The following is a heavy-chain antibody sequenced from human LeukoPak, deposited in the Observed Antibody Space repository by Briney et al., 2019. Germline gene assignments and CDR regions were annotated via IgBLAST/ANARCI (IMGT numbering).Heavy chain of an antibody. J-gene: IGHJ4*02. Sequence: GGSLRLSCAASGFTFSTYAMYWVRQAPGKGLEWVSGISGSGSSAFYADSVKGRFTISRDNSKNTLYLQVNSLRAEDTAVYYCARNLAVAGNYWGQGTLVTVSS. V-gene: IGHV3-23*01. CDR1: GFTFSTYA. CDR2: ISGSGSSA. D-gene: IGHD6-19*01. CDR3: ARNLAVAGNY.